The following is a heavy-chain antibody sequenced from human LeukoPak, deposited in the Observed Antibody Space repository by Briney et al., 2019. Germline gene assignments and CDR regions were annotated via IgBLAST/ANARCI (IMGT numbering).Heavy chain of an antibody. Sequence: SGPTLVKPTQTLTLTCTFSGFSLSTSGVGVGWIRQPPGKALEWLALIYWNDDKRYSPSLKSRLTITKDTSKNQVVLTMTNMDPADTATYYCAHSLEEYYYGSGSYSVPFDYWGQGTLVTVSS. J-gene: IGHJ4*02. V-gene: IGHV2-5*01. CDR2: IYWNDDK. CDR1: GFSLSTSGVG. CDR3: AHSLEEYYYGSGSYSVPFDY. D-gene: IGHD3-10*01.